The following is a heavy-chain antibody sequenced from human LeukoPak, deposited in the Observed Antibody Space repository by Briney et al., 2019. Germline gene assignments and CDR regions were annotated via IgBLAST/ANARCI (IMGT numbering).Heavy chain of an antibody. CDR2: ISGGGPVT. D-gene: IGHD6-19*01. CDR3: ARRGSSGWYDY. V-gene: IGHV3-23*01. J-gene: IGHJ4*02. Sequence: GGSLTLSCAASGFTFSSYAMSWVRQAPGKGLVCVSAISGGGPVTYYTVSVKGRFTISRDNSKNTLYLEMKSLRAEDTAVYYCARRGSSGWYDYWGQGTLVTVSS. CDR1: GFTFSSYA.